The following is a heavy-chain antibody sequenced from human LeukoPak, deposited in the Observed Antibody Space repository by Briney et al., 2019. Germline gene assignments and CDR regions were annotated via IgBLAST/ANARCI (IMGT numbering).Heavy chain of an antibody. Sequence: SQTLSLTCALSGDSVSSNSAAWHWIRQSPSRGLEWLGRTYYRSKWYNDYAVSVKSRITINPATSKNQFSLQLNSVTPEDTAVYYCARDHRFGEPLFDYWGQGTLVTVSS. J-gene: IGHJ4*02. D-gene: IGHD3-10*01. V-gene: IGHV6-1*01. CDR3: ARDHRFGEPLFDY. CDR1: GDSVSSNSAA. CDR2: TYYRSKWYN.